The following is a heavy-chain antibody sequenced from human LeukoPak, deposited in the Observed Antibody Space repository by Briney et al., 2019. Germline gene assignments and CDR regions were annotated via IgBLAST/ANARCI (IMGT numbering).Heavy chain of an antibody. V-gene: IGHV4-39*01. J-gene: IGHJ4*02. D-gene: IGHD3-3*01. Sequence: SETLSLTCTVSGDSMRSYYWTWIRQPPGKGLEWIGSIYYSGSTYYNPSLKSRVTISVDTSKNQFSLKLSSVTAADTAVYYCARHGFWSGPGNDYWGQGTLVTVSS. CDR2: IYYSGST. CDR3: ARHGFWSGPGNDY. CDR1: GDSMRSYY.